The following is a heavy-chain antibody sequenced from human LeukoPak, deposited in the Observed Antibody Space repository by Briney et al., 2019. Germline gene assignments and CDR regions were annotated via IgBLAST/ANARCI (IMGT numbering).Heavy chain of an antibody. CDR2: ISAYNGYT. V-gene: IGHV1-18*01. D-gene: IGHD6-19*01. CDR3: ARAGWYELPRYAFDI. CDR1: GGTFSSYA. J-gene: IGHJ3*02. Sequence: ASVKVSCKASGGTFSSYAISWVRQAPGQGLEWMGWISAYNGYTNYAQKLQGRVTITTDTSTSTAYMELRSLRSDDTAVYYCARAGWYELPRYAFDIWGQGTMVTVSS.